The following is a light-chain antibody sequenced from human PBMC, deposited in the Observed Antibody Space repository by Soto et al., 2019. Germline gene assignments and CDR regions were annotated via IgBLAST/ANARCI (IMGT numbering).Light chain of an antibody. V-gene: IGLV1-40*01. CDR3: QSYDSSLSGVV. Sequence: QSVLTQPPSVSGAPGQRVTISCTGSSSNIGAGYDVQWYQRLPGTAPKVLIYGNSNRPSGVPDRFSGSKSGTSASLAITGLQAEDEADYYCQSYDSSLSGVVFGGGTKLTVL. J-gene: IGLJ2*01. CDR2: GNS. CDR1: SSNIGAGYD.